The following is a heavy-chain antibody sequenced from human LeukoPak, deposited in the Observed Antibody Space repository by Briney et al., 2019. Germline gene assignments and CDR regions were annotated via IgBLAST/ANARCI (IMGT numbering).Heavy chain of an antibody. J-gene: IGHJ4*02. CDR3: ARGHGSGSLYYFDY. CDR1: GGTFSSYA. D-gene: IGHD3-10*01. CDR2: IIPIFGTA. Sequence: SVKVSCKASGGTFSSYAISWVRQAPGQGLEWMGGIIPIFGTANYAQKFQGRVTITADKSTSTAYMELSSLRSEDAAVYYCARGHGSGSLYYFDYWGQGTLVTVSS. V-gene: IGHV1-69*06.